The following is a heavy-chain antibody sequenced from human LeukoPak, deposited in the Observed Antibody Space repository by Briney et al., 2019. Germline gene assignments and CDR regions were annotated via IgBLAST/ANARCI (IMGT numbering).Heavy chain of an antibody. D-gene: IGHD2-8*02. CDR2: IKTKDDGGTT. CDR1: GFTFSNAW. V-gene: IGHV3-15*01. CDR3: TTVSLVVVSTTRGDF. J-gene: IGHJ4*02. Sequence: GALRLSCTASGFTFSNAWMSWVRQAPGKGLEWVGRIKTKDDGGTTDYAVPVKGRFSISRDDSKNSLYLQMNSLKTDDMAVYYCTTVSLVVVSTTRGDFWGQGTLVTVSS.